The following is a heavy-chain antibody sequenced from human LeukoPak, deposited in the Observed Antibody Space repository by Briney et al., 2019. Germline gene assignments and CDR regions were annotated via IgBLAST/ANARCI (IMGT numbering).Heavy chain of an antibody. J-gene: IGHJ4*02. D-gene: IGHD3-9*01. CDR1: GFTFSSYA. Sequence: GGSLRPSCAASGFTFSSYAMSWVRQAPGKGLKWVSAISGSGGSTYYADSVKGRFTISRDNSKNTLYLQMNSLRAEDTAVYYCAKVPYYDILTGYYSEYYFDYWGQGTLVTVSS. V-gene: IGHV3-23*01. CDR2: ISGSGGST. CDR3: AKVPYYDILTGYYSEYYFDY.